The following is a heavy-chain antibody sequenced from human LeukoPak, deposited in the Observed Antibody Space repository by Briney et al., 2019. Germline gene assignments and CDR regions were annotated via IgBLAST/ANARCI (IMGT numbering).Heavy chain of an antibody. J-gene: IGHJ6*02. D-gene: IGHD3-10*01. Sequence: GRSLRLSCAASGFTFSSYGMHWVRQAPGKGLEWVAVISYDGSNKYYADSVKGRFTISRDNSKNTLYLQMNSLRAEDTAVYYCARTMVRGVIRYYYYGMDVWGQGTTVTVSS. V-gene: IGHV3-30*03. CDR1: GFTFSSYG. CDR3: ARTMVRGVIRYYYYGMDV. CDR2: ISYDGSNK.